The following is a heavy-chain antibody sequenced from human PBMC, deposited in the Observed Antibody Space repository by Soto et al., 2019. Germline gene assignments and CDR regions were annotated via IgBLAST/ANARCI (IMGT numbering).Heavy chain of an antibody. CDR3: ARTTDMKPFDI. J-gene: IGHJ3*02. V-gene: IGHV4-30-4*01. CDR1: GGSISSGDYY. D-gene: IGHD1-1*01. Sequence: SETLSLTCTVSGGSISSGDYYWSWIRQPPGKGLEWIGFVYDSGTKYYNPSLKSRVTISVDTSKNQFSLNLSSVTAADTAVYYCARTTDMKPFDIWGQGTMVTVSS. CDR2: VYDSGTK.